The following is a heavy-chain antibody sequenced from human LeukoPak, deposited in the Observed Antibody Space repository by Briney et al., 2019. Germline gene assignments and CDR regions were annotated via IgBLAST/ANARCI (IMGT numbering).Heavy chain of an antibody. D-gene: IGHD6-13*01. CDR2: INPNSGGT. J-gene: IGHJ4*02. CDR3: ARVAAAGPSSFDY. CDR1: GYTFTGYY. V-gene: IGHV1-2*02. Sequence: ASVKVSCKASGYTFTGYYMHWVRQAPGQGLEWVGWINPNSGGTNYAQKFQGRVTMTRDTSISTAYMELSRLRSDDTAVYYCARVAAAGPSSFDYWGQGTLVTVSS.